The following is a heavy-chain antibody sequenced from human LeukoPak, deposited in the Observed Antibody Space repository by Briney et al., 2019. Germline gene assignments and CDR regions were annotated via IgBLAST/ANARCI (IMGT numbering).Heavy chain of an antibody. CDR1: GYTFTGYY. CDR2: INPNSGGT. J-gene: IGHJ4*02. CDR3: ARDLGKVVAATRFDY. V-gene: IGHV1-2*02. Sequence: ALVKVSCKASGYTFTGYYMHWVRQAPGQGLEWMGWINPNSGGTNYAQKFQGRVTMTRDTSISTAYMELSRLRSYDTAAYYCARDLGKVVAATRFDYWGQGTLDTVSS. D-gene: IGHD2-15*01.